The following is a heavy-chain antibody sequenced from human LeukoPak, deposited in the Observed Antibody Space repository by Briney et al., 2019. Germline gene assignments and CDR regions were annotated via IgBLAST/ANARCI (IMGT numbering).Heavy chain of an antibody. V-gene: IGHV4-30-4*08. D-gene: IGHD3-3*01. CDR2: IYYSGST. CDR3: AAQRGASLHDFWSTRLFDP. J-gene: IGHJ5*02. CDR1: GGSISSGDYY. Sequence: SQILSLTCTVSGGSISSGDYYWSWIRQPPGKGLEWIGYIYYSGSTYYNPSPKSRVTISVDTSKNQFSLKLSSVTAADTAVYYCAAQRGASLHDFWSTRLFDPWGQGTLVTVSS.